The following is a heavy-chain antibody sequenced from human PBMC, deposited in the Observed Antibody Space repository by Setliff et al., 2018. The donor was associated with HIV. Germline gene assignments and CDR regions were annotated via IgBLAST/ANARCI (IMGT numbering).Heavy chain of an antibody. CDR2: VSPYNGDT. D-gene: IGHD3-22*01. CDR1: DYIFLSYG. Sequence: ASVKVSCKTSDYIFLSYGISWVRQAPGQGLEWMGWVSPYNGDTKYAQKFQGRVTITRDTSASTAYMELSSLRSEDTAVYYCARDQGTYYYDSSGYSSWGQGTLVTVSS. CDR3: ARDQGTYYYDSSGYSS. J-gene: IGHJ5*02. V-gene: IGHV1-18*01.